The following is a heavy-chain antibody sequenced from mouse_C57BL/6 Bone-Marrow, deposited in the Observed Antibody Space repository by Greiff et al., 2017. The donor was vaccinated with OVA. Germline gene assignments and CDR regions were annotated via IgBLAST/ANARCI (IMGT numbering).Heavy chain of an antibody. CDR3: APYGNYSFGY. Sequence: QVQLQQPGAELVKPGASVKLSCKASGYTFTSYWMHWVKQRPGQGLEWIGMIHPNSGSTNYNEKFKGKATLTVDKSSSTAYMQLSSLTSEDSAVYYCAPYGNYSFGYWGQGTTLTVSS. CDR1: GYTFTSYW. V-gene: IGHV1-64*01. D-gene: IGHD2-1*01. CDR2: IHPNSGST. J-gene: IGHJ2*01.